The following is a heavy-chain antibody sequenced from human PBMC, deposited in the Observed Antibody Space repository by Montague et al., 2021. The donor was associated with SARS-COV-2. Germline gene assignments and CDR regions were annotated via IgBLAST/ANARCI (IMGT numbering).Heavy chain of an antibody. Sequence: SETLSLTCSVSGFSISTGYYCGWLRQPPGKGLVWFGEYYVSGSTXYNPPRMSRLIIFLDTSKNSFSLRLTSMTAADTAIYYCARGLRFDDYWGQGTPVTVSS. CDR1: GFSISTGYY. J-gene: IGHJ4*02. D-gene: IGHD3-10*01. V-gene: IGHV4-38-2*02. CDR3: ARGLRFDDY. CDR2: YYVSGST.